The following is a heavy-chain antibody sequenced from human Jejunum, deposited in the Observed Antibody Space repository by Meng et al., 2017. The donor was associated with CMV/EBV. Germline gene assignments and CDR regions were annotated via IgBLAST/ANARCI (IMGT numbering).Heavy chain of an antibody. V-gene: IGHV3-66*01. CDR1: EFPVSNNY. J-gene: IGHJ4*03. CDR2: IYSGGST. D-gene: IGHD6-6*01. CDR3: ARGAGSSSSRRYLDY. Sequence: EGQAVDAGGGSARPWGSLSLSCAASEFPVSNNYMSWVRQAPGKGLEWVSVIYSGGSTYYADSVKDRFTISRDTSKNTVYLQMDSLRAEDTAVYHCARGAGSSSSRRYLDYWGQGTLVTVSS.